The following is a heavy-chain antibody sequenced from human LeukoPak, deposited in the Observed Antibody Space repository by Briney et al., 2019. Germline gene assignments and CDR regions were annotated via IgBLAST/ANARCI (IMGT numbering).Heavy chain of an antibody. D-gene: IGHD3-22*01. CDR1: GGSISSYY. J-gene: IGHJ4*02. Sequence: SETLSLTCTVSGGSISSYYWSWIRQPPGKGLEWIGYIYYSGSTNYNSSLKSRVTISVDTSKNQFSLKLSSVTAADTAVYYCARLGDYYDSSGQSLDYWGQGTLVTVSS. V-gene: IGHV4-59*08. CDR2: IYYSGST. CDR3: ARLGDYYDSSGQSLDY.